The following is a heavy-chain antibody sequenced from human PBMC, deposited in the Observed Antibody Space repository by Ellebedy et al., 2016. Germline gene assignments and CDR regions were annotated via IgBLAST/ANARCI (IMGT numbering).Heavy chain of an antibody. V-gene: IGHV3-48*01. CDR3: TRDGSEWSRDV. D-gene: IGHD3-3*01. CDR2: ISISSSII. CDR1: GTTFTPYS. Sequence: GGSLRLXXVVSGTTFTPYSTTWVRQTPGKGLEWVSHISISSSIIYYADSVKGRFTISRDNAKNSVYLQMNSLRVEDTAVYYCTRDGSEWSRDVWGQGTRVTVSS. J-gene: IGHJ4*02.